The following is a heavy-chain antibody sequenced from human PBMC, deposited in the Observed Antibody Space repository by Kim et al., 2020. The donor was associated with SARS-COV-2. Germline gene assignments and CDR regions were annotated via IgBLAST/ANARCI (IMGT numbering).Heavy chain of an antibody. D-gene: IGHD3-9*01. Sequence: SETLSLTCTVSGGSISSYYWSWIRQPPGKGLEWIGYIYYSGSTNYNTSLKSRVTISVDTSKNQFSLKLSSVTAADTAVYYCAGSYYDILTGYYLVNNVWGQGTTVTVSS. CDR2: IYYSGST. V-gene: IGHV4-59*08. CDR3: AGSYYDILTGYYLVNNV. J-gene: IGHJ6*02. CDR1: GGSISSYY.